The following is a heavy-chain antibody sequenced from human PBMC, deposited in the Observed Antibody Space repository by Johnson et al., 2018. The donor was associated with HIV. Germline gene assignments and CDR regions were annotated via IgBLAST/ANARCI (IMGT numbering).Heavy chain of an antibody. CDR1: GFTVSSNY. J-gene: IGHJ3*02. CDR3: AKDGDDGDGPDGTKGAFDI. CDR2: IYSGGST. V-gene: IGHV3-66*01. D-gene: IGHD5-24*01. Sequence: VQLVESGGGVVRPGRSLRLSCAASGFTVSSNYMSWVRQAPGKGLEWVSVIYSGGSTYYADSVKGRFTISRDNSKNTLYLQMNSLRIEDTGLYYCAKDGDDGDGPDGTKGAFDIWGQGTMVTVSS.